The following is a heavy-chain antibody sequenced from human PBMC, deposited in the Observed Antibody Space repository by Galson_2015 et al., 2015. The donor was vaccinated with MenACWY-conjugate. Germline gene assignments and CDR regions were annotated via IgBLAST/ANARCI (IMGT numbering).Heavy chain of an antibody. Sequence: SVKVSCKASGGTFSSYAISWVRQAPGQGLEWMGGIIPIFGTANYAQKFQGRVTITADKSTSTAYMELSSLRSEDTAVYYCARGRELGDDAFDIWGKGTMVTVSS. CDR2: IIPIFGTA. V-gene: IGHV1-69*06. CDR1: GGTFSSYA. CDR3: ARGRELGDDAFDI. J-gene: IGHJ3*02. D-gene: IGHD3-10*01.